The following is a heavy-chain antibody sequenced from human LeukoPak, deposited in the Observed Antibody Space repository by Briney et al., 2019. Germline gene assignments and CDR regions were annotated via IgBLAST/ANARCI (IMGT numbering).Heavy chain of an antibody. CDR3: AKNLGPFDV. Sequence: PGGSLRLSCAASGFTFNDFAMTWVRQAPGKGLEWVSSIGDAGTYYADSVKGRFTISRDNSKNMLYLQVNSRRARDTAMYYCAKNLGPFDVRGQGTMVTVSS. D-gene: IGHD3-16*01. V-gene: IGHV3-23*01. CDR2: IGDAGT. J-gene: IGHJ3*01. CDR1: GFTFNDFA.